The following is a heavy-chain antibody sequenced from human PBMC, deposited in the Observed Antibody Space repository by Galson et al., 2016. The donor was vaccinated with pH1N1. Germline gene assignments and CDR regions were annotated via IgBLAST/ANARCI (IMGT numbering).Heavy chain of an antibody. Sequence: SLRLSCAASGFSFSETAMHWVRQASGKGLEWIGRIRSKASNFATAYAASLKGRFTISRDDSNNMAYLQMSSLKTEDTAVYFCTRQGPMVRGVARWLDYWGQGTLVTVSS. CDR3: TRQGPMVRGVARWLDY. J-gene: IGHJ4*02. CDR1: GFSFSETA. CDR2: IRSKASNFAT. D-gene: IGHD3-10*01. V-gene: IGHV3-73*01.